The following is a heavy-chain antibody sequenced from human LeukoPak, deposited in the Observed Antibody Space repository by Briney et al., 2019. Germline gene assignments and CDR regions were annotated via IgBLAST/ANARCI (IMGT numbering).Heavy chain of an antibody. V-gene: IGHV4-30-4*08. CDR3: ARNDQLPKYNWFDP. Sequence: SQTLSLTCTVSGGSISSGDYYWSWIRQPPGKGLEWIGYIYYSGSTHYNPSLKSRVTISVDTSKNQFSLKLSSVTAADTAVYYCARNDQLPKYNWFDPWGQGTLVTVSS. CDR2: IYYSGST. CDR1: GGSISSGDYY. J-gene: IGHJ5*02. D-gene: IGHD2-2*01.